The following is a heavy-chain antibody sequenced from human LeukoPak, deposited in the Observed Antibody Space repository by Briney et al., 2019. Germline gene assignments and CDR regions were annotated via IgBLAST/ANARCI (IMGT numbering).Heavy chain of an antibody. J-gene: IGHJ4*02. CDR3: AREPLTDYFDY. Sequence: PSETLSLTCAVYGGSFSGYCWSWIRQPPGKGLKGMGEIIHSGSTNDNPSLKSRITISVDTTNNQFPLQLSSVTAAHTAVYCCAREPLTDYFDYWGQGTVVTFSS. CDR1: GGSFSGYC. V-gene: IGHV4-34*12. D-gene: IGHD1-14*01. CDR2: IIHSGST.